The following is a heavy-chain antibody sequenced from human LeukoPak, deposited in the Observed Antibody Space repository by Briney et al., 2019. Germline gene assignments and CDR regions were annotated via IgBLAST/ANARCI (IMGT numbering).Heavy chain of an antibody. CDR2: MKYDGSEK. CDR3: ARDIEAAGLFLDY. J-gene: IGHJ4*02. Sequence: GGSLRLSCAASGFTFSSYWMSWVRQAPGKGLEWVANMKYDGSEKYYVDSVKGRFTISRDNAKNSLCLQMNSLRAEDTAVYYCARDIEAAGLFLDYWGQGTLVTVS. V-gene: IGHV3-7*01. CDR1: GFTFSSYW. D-gene: IGHD6-13*01.